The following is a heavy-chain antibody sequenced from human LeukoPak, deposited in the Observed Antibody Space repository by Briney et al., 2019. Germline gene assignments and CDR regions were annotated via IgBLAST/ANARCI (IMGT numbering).Heavy chain of an antibody. CDR3: ASTPQYYYDSSGYPNWYFDL. D-gene: IGHD3-22*01. CDR2: IYYSGST. V-gene: IGHV4-30-4*01. J-gene: IGHJ2*01. Sequence: SETLSLTCTVSGGSISSGDYYWSWIRQPPGKGLEWIGYIYYSGSTYYNPSLKSRVTIPVDTSKNQFSLKLSSVTAADTAVYYCASTPQYYYDSSGYPNWYFDLWGRGTLVTVSS. CDR1: GGSISSGDYY.